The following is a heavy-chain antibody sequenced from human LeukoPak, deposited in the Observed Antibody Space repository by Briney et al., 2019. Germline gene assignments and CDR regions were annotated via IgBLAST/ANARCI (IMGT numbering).Heavy chain of an antibody. CDR1: GFTFSSYE. CDR2: ISSSGSTI. J-gene: IGHJ6*04. Sequence: GGSLRLSCAASGFTFSSYEMNWVRQAPGKGLEWVSYISSSGSTIDYAYSVKGRFTISRDNAKNSLYLQMNSLRAEDTAVYYCAELGITMIGGVWGKGTTVTISS. CDR3: AELGITMIGGV. V-gene: IGHV3-48*03. D-gene: IGHD3-10*02.